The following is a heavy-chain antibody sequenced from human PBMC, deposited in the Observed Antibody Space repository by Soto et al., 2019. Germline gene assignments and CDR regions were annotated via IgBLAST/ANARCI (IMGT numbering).Heavy chain of an antibody. J-gene: IGHJ6*02. V-gene: IGHV3-74*01. Sequence: PGGSLRLSCAASGFTFSSYWMHWVRQAPGKGLVWVSRIHSDGSSTSYADSVKGRFTISRDNAKNTLYLQMNSLRAEDTAVYYCARDQEMATIRAWDYYYYGMDVWGQGTTVTV. CDR1: GFTFSSYW. CDR3: ARDQEMATIRAWDYYYYGMDV. CDR2: IHSDGSST. D-gene: IGHD5-12*01.